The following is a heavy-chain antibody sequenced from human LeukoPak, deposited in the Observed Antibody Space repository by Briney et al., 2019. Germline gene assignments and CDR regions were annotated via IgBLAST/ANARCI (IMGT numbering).Heavy chain of an antibody. CDR3: ARGARGIARTDYFGH. Sequence: PSETLSLTCTLSGGSINKYYWSCVRPPPGKGVEWIGYIYHTGSANYNPPLKSRVTVSIDTPKNQFSLKLSSVSAAHTPLFLCARGARGIARTDYFGHWGQGTLVTVSS. D-gene: IGHD2-21*01. CDR1: GGSINKYY. J-gene: IGHJ4*02. CDR2: IYHTGSA. V-gene: IGHV4-59*13.